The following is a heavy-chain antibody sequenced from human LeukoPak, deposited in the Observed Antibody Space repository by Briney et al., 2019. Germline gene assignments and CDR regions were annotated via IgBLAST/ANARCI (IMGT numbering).Heavy chain of an antibody. V-gene: IGHV4-4*09. CDR3: AKMYKNFYMDV. Sequence: KPSETLSLTCTVSGVSTGSYYWNWIRQPPGKGLEWIGYMYITGGTNYNPSLRGRVTIYVDTAKNQVSLKLSSVTAADTAVYYCAKMYKNFYMDVWGKGTTVTVS. CDR2: MYITGGT. J-gene: IGHJ6*03. CDR1: GVSTGSYY. D-gene: IGHD1-1*01.